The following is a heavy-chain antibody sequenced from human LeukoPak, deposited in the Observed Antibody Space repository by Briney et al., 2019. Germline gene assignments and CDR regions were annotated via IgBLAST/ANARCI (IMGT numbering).Heavy chain of an antibody. D-gene: IGHD3-22*01. Sequence: SETLSLTCTVSGYSISSGYYWGWIRQPPGKGLEWIGEINHSGSTNYNPSLKSRVTISVDKSKNQFSLKLSSVTAADTAVYYCASLDYYDSSGYYYASYYFDYWGQGTLVTVSS. J-gene: IGHJ4*02. CDR3: ASLDYYDSSGYYYASYYFDY. CDR2: INHSGST. CDR1: GYSISSGYY. V-gene: IGHV4-38-2*02.